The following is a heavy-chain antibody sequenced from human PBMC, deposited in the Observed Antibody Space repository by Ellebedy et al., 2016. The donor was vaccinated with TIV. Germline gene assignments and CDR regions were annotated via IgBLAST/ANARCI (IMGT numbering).Heavy chain of an antibody. Sequence: PGGSLRLSCAASGFTVSSYDMHWVRKAPGKGLKWLSYSSSSGITIYYADSVKGRFTISRDNAKNSLYLQMNSLRDEDKAVYYCAGYGDYSFWGQGTLVTVSS. CDR3: AGYGDYSF. J-gene: IGHJ4*02. V-gene: IGHV3-48*02. D-gene: IGHD4-17*01. CDR2: SSSSGITI. CDR1: GFTVSSYD.